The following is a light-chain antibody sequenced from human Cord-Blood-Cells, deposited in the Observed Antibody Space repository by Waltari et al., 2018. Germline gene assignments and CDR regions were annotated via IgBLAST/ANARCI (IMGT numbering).Light chain of an antibody. CDR2: SNN. CDR1: SSNIGRNT. V-gene: IGLV1-44*01. J-gene: IGLJ2*01. Sequence: QSVLTQPPSASGTPGQRVTIYCSGSSSNIGRNTVNWYQQLPGTAPKLPIYSNNQRPSGVPDRFSGSKSGTSASLAISGLQSEDEADYYCAAWDDSLNGVVFGGGTKLTVL. CDR3: AAWDDSLNGVV.